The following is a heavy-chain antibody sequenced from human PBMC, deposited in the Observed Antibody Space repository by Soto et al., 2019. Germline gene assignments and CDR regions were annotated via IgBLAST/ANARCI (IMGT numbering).Heavy chain of an antibody. CDR3: ARDPLPYGDYGDY. V-gene: IGHV3-74*01. Sequence: EVQLVESGGGLVQPGGSLRLSCAASGFTFSSYWMHWVRQAPGKGLGWVSRINSDGSSTSYADSVKCRFTISRDNAKNTLYLQMNSLRAEDTAVYYCARDPLPYGDYGDYWGQGTLVTVSS. CDR2: INSDGSST. J-gene: IGHJ4*02. CDR1: GFTFSSYW. D-gene: IGHD4-17*01.